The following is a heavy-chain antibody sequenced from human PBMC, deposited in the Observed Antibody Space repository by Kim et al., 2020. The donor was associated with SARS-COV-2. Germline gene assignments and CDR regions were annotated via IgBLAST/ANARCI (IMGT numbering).Heavy chain of an antibody. V-gene: IGHV1-46*01. Sequence: STNYAQKCQGRVTRTSDTSTSTVYMELISRTSEDTAVYYCAKSLKGENFNYWGQGTLVTVSS. CDR2: ST. CDR3: AKSLKGENFNY. J-gene: IGHJ4*02.